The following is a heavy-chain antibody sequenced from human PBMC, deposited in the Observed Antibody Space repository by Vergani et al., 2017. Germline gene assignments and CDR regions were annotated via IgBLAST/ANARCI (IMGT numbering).Heavy chain of an antibody. D-gene: IGHD6-19*01. CDR2: VIPLFGTT. CDR3: ARELEAVAGRGGGMDV. J-gene: IGHJ6*02. Sequence: QVQLVQSGAEVKKPGSSVKVSCKASGGTFNSYTIGWVRQAPGQGLEWMGRVIPLFGTTNYAQKFQGRVTITADESTSTAYMELSSLRFQDTAVYYCARELEAVAGRGGGMDVWGQGTTVTVSS. CDR1: GGTFNSYT. V-gene: IGHV1-69*08.